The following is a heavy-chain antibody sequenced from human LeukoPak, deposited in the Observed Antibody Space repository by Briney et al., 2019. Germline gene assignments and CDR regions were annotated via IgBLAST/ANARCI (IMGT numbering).Heavy chain of an antibody. D-gene: IGHD1-26*01. CDR1: GDSVSSNSAF. V-gene: IGHV6-1*01. Sequence: SQTLSLTCAISGDSVSSNSAFWNWIRQSPSRGLEWLGRTYYRFKWSNDYAVSVKSRITINPDTSKNQFSLQLNSVTPEDTAVYYCARVASGSYSHYFDYWGQGTLVTVSS. J-gene: IGHJ4*02. CDR3: ARVASGSYSHYFDY. CDR2: TYYRFKWSN.